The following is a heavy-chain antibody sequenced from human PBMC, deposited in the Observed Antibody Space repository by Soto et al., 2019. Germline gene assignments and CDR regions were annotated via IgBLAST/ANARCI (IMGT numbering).Heavy chain of an antibody. CDR3: ARTARYCGSTSCYTGITYYYYYGMDV. D-gene: IGHD2-2*02. CDR1: GYSFKNYW. V-gene: IGHV5-51*01. J-gene: IGHJ6*02. Sequence: GESLKISCKGSGYSFKNYWSGWVRQMPGKGLEWMGIIYPGDSDTRYSPSFQGQVTISADTSITTAYLQWTSLKASDTAMYYCARTARYCGSTSCYTGITYYYYYGMDVWGQGTTVTVSS. CDR2: IYPGDSDT.